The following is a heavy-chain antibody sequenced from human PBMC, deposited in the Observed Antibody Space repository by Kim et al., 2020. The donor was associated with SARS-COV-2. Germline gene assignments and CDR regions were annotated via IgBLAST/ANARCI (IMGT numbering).Heavy chain of an antibody. CDR3: AGLHST. D-gene: IGHD3-3*02. CDR2: KEDGSEK. Sequence: KEDGSEKYYIDSVKGRFTISRDNAKKSLYLQMNSLRAEDTAVYYCAGLHSTWGQGTLVIVSS. V-gene: IGHV3-7*04. J-gene: IGHJ5*02.